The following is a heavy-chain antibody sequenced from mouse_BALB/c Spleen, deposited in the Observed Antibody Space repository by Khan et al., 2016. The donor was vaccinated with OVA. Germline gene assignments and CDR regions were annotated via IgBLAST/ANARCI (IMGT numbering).Heavy chain of an antibody. J-gene: IGHJ2*01. D-gene: IGHD1-1*01. Sequence: VQLKQSGPELVKPGASVKISCKASGYSFTGYFMNWVMQRHGKSLEWIGRINPHIGKTFYNQKFQGKATLTVDESSSTAHMELRSLASEDSAVYYCARSYRSDFDYWGQGTTLTVSS. CDR1: GYSFTGYF. CDR3: ARSYRSDFDY. V-gene: IGHV1-20*02. CDR2: INPHIGKT.